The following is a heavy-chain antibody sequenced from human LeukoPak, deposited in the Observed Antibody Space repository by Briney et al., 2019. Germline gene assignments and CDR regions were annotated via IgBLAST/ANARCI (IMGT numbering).Heavy chain of an antibody. CDR1: GFTFNTYA. Sequence: GGSLRLSCAASGFTFNTYAMNWVRQAPGKGLEWVSTISGSGDSTYYADSVKGRFTISRDNSKNTLYLQMNSLRAEDTAVYYCAKSPDVAGTGRFDYWGQGTLVTVSS. CDR2: ISGSGDST. CDR3: AKSPDVAGTGRFDY. J-gene: IGHJ4*02. V-gene: IGHV3-23*01. D-gene: IGHD6-19*01.